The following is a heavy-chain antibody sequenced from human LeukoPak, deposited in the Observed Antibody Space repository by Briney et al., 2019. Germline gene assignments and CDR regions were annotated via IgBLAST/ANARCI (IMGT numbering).Heavy chain of an antibody. D-gene: IGHD5-24*01. CDR1: GFTFSSYW. V-gene: IGHV3-7*01. CDR3: ARTGDGYSSFSYYYYMDV. Sequence: GGSLRLSCAASGFTFSSYWMSWVRQAPGKGLEWVANIKQDGSEKYYVDSVKGRFTISRDNAKNSLYLQMNSLRAEDTAVYYCARTGDGYSSFSYYYYMDVWGKGTTVSVSS. J-gene: IGHJ6*03. CDR2: IKQDGSEK.